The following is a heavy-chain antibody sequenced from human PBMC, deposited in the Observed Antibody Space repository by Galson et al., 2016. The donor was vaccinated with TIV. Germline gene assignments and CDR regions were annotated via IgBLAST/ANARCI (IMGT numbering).Heavy chain of an antibody. J-gene: IGHJ4*02. V-gene: IGHV4-4*07. CDR1: GESISGYY. CDR2: IYSSGGT. D-gene: IGHD3-10*01. Sequence: SETLSLTCTVSGESISGYYWSWVRQLAGKGLEWIGRIYSSGGTNYNTSLKSRVTMSVDTSKNQFSLRLSSLTAADTAVYYCARDIYYYGSGSYYKYWGQGTLVTVSS. CDR3: ARDIYYYGSGSYYKY.